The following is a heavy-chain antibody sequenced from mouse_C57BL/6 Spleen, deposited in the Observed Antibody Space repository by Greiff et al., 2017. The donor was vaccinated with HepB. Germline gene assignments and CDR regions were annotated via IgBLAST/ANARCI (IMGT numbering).Heavy chain of an antibody. CDR2: ISSGGSYT. CDR1: GFTFSSYG. J-gene: IGHJ4*01. V-gene: IGHV5-6*01. CDR3: ARQNYMDY. D-gene: IGHD1-3*01. Sequence: EVQLVESGGDLVKPGGSLKLSCAASGFTFSSYGMSWVRQTPDKRLEWVATISSGGSYTYYPDSVKGRFTISRDNAKNTLYLQMSSLKSEDTAMYYCARQNYMDYWGQGTSVTVSS.